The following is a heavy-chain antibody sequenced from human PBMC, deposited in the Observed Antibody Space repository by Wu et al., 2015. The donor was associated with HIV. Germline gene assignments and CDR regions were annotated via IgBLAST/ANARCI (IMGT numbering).Heavy chain of an antibody. D-gene: IGHD5-24*01. CDR2: INPSGSST. J-gene: IGHJ4*02. CDR3: ARDGGRGYNYASLDY. V-gene: IGHV1-46*01. CDR1: GYIFTTYY. Sequence: QVQLVQSGAEVKKPGASVRVSCKASGYIFTTYYMHWVRQAPGQGLEWMAIINPSGSSTTYTQKFQGRVTMTSDTSTSTVYMKLSGHRSEDTAIYYCARDGGRGYNYASLDYWGQGTLVTVSS.